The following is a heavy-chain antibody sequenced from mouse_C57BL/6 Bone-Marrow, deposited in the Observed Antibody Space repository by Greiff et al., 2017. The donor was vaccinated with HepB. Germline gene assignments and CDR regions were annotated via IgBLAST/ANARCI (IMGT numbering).Heavy chain of an antibody. CDR3: TPYYYGTMDY. V-gene: IGHV6-3*01. CDR1: GFTFSNYW. Sequence: EVQLVESGGGLVQPGGSMKLSCVASGFTFSNYWMNWVRQSPEKGLEWVAQIRLKSDNYATHYAESVKGRFTISRDDSKSSVYLQMNNLRAEDTGIYYCTPYYYGTMDYWGQGTSVTVSS. J-gene: IGHJ4*01. D-gene: IGHD1-1*01. CDR2: IRLKSDNYAT.